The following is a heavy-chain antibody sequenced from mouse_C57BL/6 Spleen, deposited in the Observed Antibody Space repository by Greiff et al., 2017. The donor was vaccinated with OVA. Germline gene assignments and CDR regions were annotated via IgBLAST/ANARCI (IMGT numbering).Heavy chain of an antibody. Sequence: EVKLLESGPGLVKPSQSLSLTCSVTGYSITSGYYWNWIRQFPGNKLEWMGYISYDGSNNYNPSLKNRISITRDTSKNQFFLKLNSVTTEDTATYYCASQFITTVGYAMDYWGQGTSVTVSS. D-gene: IGHD1-1*01. CDR3: ASQFITTVGYAMDY. V-gene: IGHV3-6*01. CDR1: GYSITSGYY. CDR2: ISYDGSN. J-gene: IGHJ4*01.